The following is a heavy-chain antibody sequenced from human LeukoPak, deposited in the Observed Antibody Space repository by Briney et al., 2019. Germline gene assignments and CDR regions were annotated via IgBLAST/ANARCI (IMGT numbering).Heavy chain of an antibody. CDR2: IYCGGSI. CDR3: ARGNDY. J-gene: IGHJ4*02. Sequence: SETLSLTCTVSGVSINISYWSWIRQPPGKGLEWIGFIYCGGSINYNPSLKSRVTISVDSSKTQVSLKLSSVTAADTAVYYCARGNDYWGQGTLVTVSS. CDR1: GVSINISY. V-gene: IGHV4-59*08.